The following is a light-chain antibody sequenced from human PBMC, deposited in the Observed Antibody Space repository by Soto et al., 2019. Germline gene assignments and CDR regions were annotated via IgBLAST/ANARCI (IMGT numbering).Light chain of an antibody. J-gene: IGLJ1*01. Sequence: QSALTQPASVSGSPGQSITISCTGTSSDIGGYNYVSWYQQHPGKAPKLMIYEVTNRPSGVSNRFSASKSGNTASLTISGLQAEDEADYYCSSYFVSKISYVFGPGTKLTVL. CDR1: SSDIGGYNY. CDR3: SSYFVSKISYV. CDR2: EVT. V-gene: IGLV2-14*01.